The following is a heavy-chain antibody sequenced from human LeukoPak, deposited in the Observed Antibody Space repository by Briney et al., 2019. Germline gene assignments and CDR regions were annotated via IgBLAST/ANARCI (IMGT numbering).Heavy chain of an antibody. J-gene: IGHJ4*02. Sequence: GGSLRLSCAASGFTFSSYAMSWVRQAPGNGLDWVSAISGSDGSTYYADSVKGRFTISRDNSKNTLYLQMNSLRAEDTAVYYCAKYGGSYHTPFDYWGQGTLVTVSS. CDR3: AKYGGSYHTPFDY. V-gene: IGHV3-23*01. CDR2: ISGSDGST. D-gene: IGHD1-26*01. CDR1: GFTFSSYA.